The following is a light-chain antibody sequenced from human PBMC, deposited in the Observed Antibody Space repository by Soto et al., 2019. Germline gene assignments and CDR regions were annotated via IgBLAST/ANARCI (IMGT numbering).Light chain of an antibody. CDR3: MQALQAPLT. CDR2: LGS. Sequence: DIVMTQSPLSLPVTPGEPASISCGSSQSLLHSNGYNYLDWYLQKPGQSPQLLIYLGSNRASGVPDRFSGSGSGTDFTLKISRVEAEDVGLYYCMQALQAPLTFGQGTKVDIK. J-gene: IGKJ1*01. CDR1: QSLLHSNGYNY. V-gene: IGKV2-28*01.